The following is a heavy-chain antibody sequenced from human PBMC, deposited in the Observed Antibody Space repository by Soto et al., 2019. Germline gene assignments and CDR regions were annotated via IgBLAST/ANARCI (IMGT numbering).Heavy chain of an antibody. CDR2: ISYSGST. CDR3: ARDRRHLHGMDV. V-gene: IGHV4-31*03. J-gene: IGHJ6*02. Sequence: QVQLQESGPGLVKPSQTLSLTCTVSGGSISSGGYYCNWIRQHPGKGLEWIGYISYSGSTYYNPSLKSRVTILLDTSKNQFSLKLSSVTAADTAVYYCARDRRHLHGMDVWGQGTTVTVSS. CDR1: GGSISSGGYY. D-gene: IGHD6-25*01.